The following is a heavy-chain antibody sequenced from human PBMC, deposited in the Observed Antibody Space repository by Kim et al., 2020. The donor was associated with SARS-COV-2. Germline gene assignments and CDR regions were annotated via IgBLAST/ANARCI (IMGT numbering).Heavy chain of an antibody. D-gene: IGHD2-15*01. V-gene: IGHV3-23*01. J-gene: IGHJ3*02. CDR1: GFTFSSYA. Sequence: GGSLRLSCAASGFTFSSYAMSWVRQAPGKGLEWVSAISGSGGSTYYADSVKGRFTISRDNSKNTLYLQMNSLRAEDTAVYYCAKDGQIVVVAYDAFDIWGQGTMVTVSS. CDR2: ISGSGGST. CDR3: AKDGQIVVVAYDAFDI.